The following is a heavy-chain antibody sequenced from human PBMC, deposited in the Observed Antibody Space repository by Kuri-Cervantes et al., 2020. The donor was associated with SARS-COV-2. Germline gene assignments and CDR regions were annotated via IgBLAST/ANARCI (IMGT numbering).Heavy chain of an antibody. V-gene: IGHV1-2*04. CDR1: GYTFTGYY. D-gene: IGHD3-10*01. Sequence: ASVKVSCKASGYTFTGYYTHWVRQAPGQGLEWMGWINPNSGGTNYAQKFQGWVTMTRDTSISTVYMELSRLRSDDTAVYYCARASVRGIIITYHSYGMDVWGQGTTVTVSS. CDR3: ARASVRGIIITYHSYGMDV. CDR2: INPNSGGT. J-gene: IGHJ6*02.